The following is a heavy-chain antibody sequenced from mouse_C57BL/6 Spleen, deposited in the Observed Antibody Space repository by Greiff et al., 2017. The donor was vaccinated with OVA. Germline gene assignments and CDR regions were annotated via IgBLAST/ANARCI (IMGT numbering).Heavy chain of an antibody. J-gene: IGHJ2*01. CDR2: INYDGSST. CDR1: GFTFSDYY. V-gene: IGHV5-16*01. Sequence: EVKLMESEGGLVQPGSSMKLSCTASGFTFSDYYMAWVRQVPEKGLEWVANINYDGSSTYYLDSLKSRFIISRDNAKNILYLQMSSLKSEDTATYYCAREGWPHYFDYWGQGTTLTVSS. D-gene: IGHD3-3*01. CDR3: AREGWPHYFDY.